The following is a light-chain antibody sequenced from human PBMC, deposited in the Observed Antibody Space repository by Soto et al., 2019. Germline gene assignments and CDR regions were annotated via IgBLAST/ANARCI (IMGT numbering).Light chain of an antibody. J-gene: IGKJ3*01. Sequence: EIVMTQSPATLSVSPGERATLSCRASQSVSYSLAWYQQKPGQAPRFLIYGASTRATGIPARFSGSESGTEFTLTITSLQSEDFAVYYCQQYESWPLTFGPGTKVDIK. CDR3: QQYESWPLT. V-gene: IGKV3-15*01. CDR1: QSVSYS. CDR2: GAS.